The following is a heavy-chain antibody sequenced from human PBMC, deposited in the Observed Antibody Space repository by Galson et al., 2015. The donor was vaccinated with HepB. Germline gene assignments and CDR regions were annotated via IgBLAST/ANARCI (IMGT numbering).Heavy chain of an antibody. Sequence: SVKVSCKASGYTFTGYYMHWVRQAPGQGLEWMGWINPNSGGTNYAQKFQGWVTMTRDTSISTAYMELSRLRSDDTAVYYCAREGVVGATYGMDVWGQGTTVTVSS. J-gene: IGHJ6*02. CDR3: AREGVVGATYGMDV. CDR1: GYTFTGYY. CDR2: INPNSGGT. V-gene: IGHV1-2*04. D-gene: IGHD1-26*01.